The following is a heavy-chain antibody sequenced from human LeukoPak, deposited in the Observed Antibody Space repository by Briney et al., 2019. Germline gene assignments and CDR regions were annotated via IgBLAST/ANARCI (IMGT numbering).Heavy chain of an antibody. CDR3: ARRSKNGYFLDS. V-gene: IGHV4-4*09. CDR1: GTSMSGYY. D-gene: IGHD6-25*01. CDR2: TFSSGAT. J-gene: IGHJ4*02. Sequence: SETLSLTCIVSGTSMSGYYWTWIRQPPGKGLEWIGHTFSSGATTYDPSLKSRVTISVDTSRSQFSLNLSSVTAADTAVYSCARRSKNGYFLDSWGQGILVTVSS.